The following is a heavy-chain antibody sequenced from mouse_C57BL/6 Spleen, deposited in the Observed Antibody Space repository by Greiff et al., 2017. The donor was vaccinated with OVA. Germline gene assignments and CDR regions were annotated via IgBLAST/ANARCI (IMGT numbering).Heavy chain of an antibody. Sequence: VQLQQPGAELVRPGSSVKLSCKASGYTFTSYWMHWVKQRPIQGLEWIGNIDPSDSDTHYNQKFKDKATLTVDKSSSTAYMQLSSLTSEDSAVYYCARAGDYYGSRDDCDYWGQGTTLTVSS. CDR2: IDPSDSDT. J-gene: IGHJ2*01. D-gene: IGHD1-1*01. V-gene: IGHV1-52*01. CDR1: GYTFTSYW. CDR3: ARAGDYYGSRDDCDY.